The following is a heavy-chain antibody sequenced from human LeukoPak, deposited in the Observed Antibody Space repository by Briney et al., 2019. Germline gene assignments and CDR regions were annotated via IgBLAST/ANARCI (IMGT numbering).Heavy chain of an antibody. CDR2: INPNSGGT. D-gene: IGHD2-21*01. CDR3: ARGIVLVSAAWYYYGMDV. J-gene: IGHJ6*02. V-gene: IGHV1-2*02. CDR1: GYTFTGYY. Sequence: ASVKVSCTASGYTFTGYYMHWVRQAPGQGLEWMGWINPNSGGTNYAQNFQGRVTMTRDTSISTAYMEMSRLRSDDTAVYYCARGIVLVSAAWYYYGMDVWGQGTTVTVSS.